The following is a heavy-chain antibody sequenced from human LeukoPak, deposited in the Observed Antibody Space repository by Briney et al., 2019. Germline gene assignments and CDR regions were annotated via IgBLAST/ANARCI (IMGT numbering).Heavy chain of an antibody. CDR1: GGSFSGYY. J-gene: IGHJ4*02. Sequence: PSETLSLTCAVYGGSFSGYYWSWIRQPPGKGLEWIGEINHSGSTNYNPSLKSRVTISVDTSKNQFSLKLSSVTAADTAVYYCARGDGSGSYSYFDYWGQGTLVTVSS. CDR2: INHSGST. V-gene: IGHV4-34*01. CDR3: ARGDGSGSYSYFDY. D-gene: IGHD3-10*01.